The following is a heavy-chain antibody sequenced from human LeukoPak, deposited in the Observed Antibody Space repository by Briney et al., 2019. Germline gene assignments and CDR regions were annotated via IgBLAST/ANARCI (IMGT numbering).Heavy chain of an antibody. J-gene: IGHJ4*02. CDR1: GDSVSNGNYY. V-gene: IGHV4-61*03. CDR3: ARSQNYYGSGDY. CDR2: IYYTGST. Sequence: SETLSLTCIVSGDSVSNGNYYWSWLRQLPGKALEWIGYIYYTGSTYYNPSLEGRVTISVDTSRNHFSVKLNSVTAADTAVYYCARSQNYYGSGDYWSQGTLVTVSS. D-gene: IGHD3-10*01.